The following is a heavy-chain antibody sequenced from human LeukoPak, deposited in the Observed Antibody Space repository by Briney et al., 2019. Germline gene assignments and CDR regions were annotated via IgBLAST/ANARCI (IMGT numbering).Heavy chain of an antibody. Sequence: SVKVSCKASGGTFSSYAISWVRQAPGQGLEWMGGIIPIFGTANYAQKFQGRVTITADESTSTAYMELSSLRSDDTAVYYCARGYGSGSYYSITRTYYFDYWGQGTLVTVSS. D-gene: IGHD3-10*01. CDR1: GGTFSSYA. CDR2: IIPIFGTA. CDR3: ARGYGSGSYYSITRTYYFDY. J-gene: IGHJ4*02. V-gene: IGHV1-69*13.